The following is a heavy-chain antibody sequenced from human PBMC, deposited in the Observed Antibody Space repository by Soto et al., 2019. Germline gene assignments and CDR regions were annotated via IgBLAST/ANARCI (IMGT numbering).Heavy chain of an antibody. J-gene: IGHJ4*02. CDR1: GFSLSNSGVG. CDR3: AHTHRTLLRDADLFEY. V-gene: IGHV2-5*02. D-gene: IGHD3-10*01. CDR2: IYWDDDK. Sequence: QITLKESGHTLVKPTQPLTLTCTVSGFSLSNSGVGVGWIRQPPGKALERLALIYWDDDKRYSPSLKSRLTITKDTSKNQVVLTMTKMDHLDTATYYCAHTHRTLLRDADLFEYWGQGTMVTVSS.